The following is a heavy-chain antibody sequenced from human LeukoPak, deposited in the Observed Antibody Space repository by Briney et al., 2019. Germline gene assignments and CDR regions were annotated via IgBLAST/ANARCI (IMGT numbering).Heavy chain of an antibody. D-gene: IGHD5-18*01. CDR3: ARAAYSYGPRGFDY. CDR1: EFTFSSYS. V-gene: IGHV3-21*01. Sequence: PGGSLRLSCAASEFTFSSYSMNWVRQAPGKGLEWVSSISSSSYIYYADSVKGRLTISRDNAKNSLYLQMNSLRAEDTAVYYCARAAYSYGPRGFDYWGQGTLVTVSS. J-gene: IGHJ4*02. CDR2: ISSSSYI.